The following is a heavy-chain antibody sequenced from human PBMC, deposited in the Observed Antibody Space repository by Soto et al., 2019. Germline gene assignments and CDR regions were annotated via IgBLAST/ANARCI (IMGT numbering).Heavy chain of an antibody. D-gene: IGHD6-13*01. Sequence: EVQLVESGGGLAQPGGSLRLSCAASGFTFSSYSVNWVRQAPGKGLEWVSNIWSASNINYADSVKGRFTVSRDNAKNSMSLQMNGLRDEYTAVYDCVRDYSFGFDYWGQGILVTVSS. V-gene: IGHV3-48*02. CDR2: IWSASNI. CDR3: VRDYSFGFDY. J-gene: IGHJ4*02. CDR1: GFTFSSYS.